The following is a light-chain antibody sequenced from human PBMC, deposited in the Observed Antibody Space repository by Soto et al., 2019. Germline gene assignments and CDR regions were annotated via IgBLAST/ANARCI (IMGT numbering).Light chain of an antibody. Sequence: EIVLTQSPATLSLSPGERATLSCRASQSISSYLAWYQQKPGQAPRLLIYAASNRATGIPARFSGSGSGTDVTLTISSLEPEDIAVYYGQHRSNWRLTFGGGTKVEIK. CDR3: QHRSNWRLT. J-gene: IGKJ4*01. CDR1: QSISSY. V-gene: IGKV3-11*01. CDR2: AAS.